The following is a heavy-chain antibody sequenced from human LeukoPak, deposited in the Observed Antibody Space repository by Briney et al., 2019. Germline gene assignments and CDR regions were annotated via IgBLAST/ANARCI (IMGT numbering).Heavy chain of an antibody. D-gene: IGHD3-22*01. CDR1: GGSISSSSYY. CDR3: ARTRITMIADAFDI. V-gene: IGHV4-39*01. CDR2: IYYSGST. J-gene: IGHJ3*02. Sequence: PSETLSLTCTVSGGSISSSSYYWGWIRQPPGKGLEWIGSIYYSGSTYYNPSLKSRVTISVDTSKNQFSLKLSSVTAADTAVYYCARTRITMIADAFDIWGQGTMVTVSS.